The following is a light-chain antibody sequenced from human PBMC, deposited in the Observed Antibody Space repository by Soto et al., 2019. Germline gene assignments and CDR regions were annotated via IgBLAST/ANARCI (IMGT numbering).Light chain of an antibody. CDR3: QQYGSFPLT. CDR1: QSVSTTS. V-gene: IGKV3-20*01. CDR2: GAS. J-gene: IGKJ3*01. Sequence: EIVLTQSPGTLSLSPGERVTLSCRASQSVSTTSLAWYQQQPGQAPRLLIYGASSRATGIPSRFRGSGSGTDFTLTISRLEPEDFAVYYCQQYGSFPLTFGPGTKVEIK.